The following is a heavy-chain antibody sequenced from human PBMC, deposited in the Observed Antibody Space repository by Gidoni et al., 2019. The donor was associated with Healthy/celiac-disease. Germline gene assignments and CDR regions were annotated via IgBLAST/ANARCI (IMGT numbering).Heavy chain of an antibody. V-gene: IGHV1-8*01. CDR2: MNPNSGNT. CDR3: ARVVAYDFWSGYVYGMDV. J-gene: IGHJ6*02. Sequence: QVQLVQSGAEVKKPGASVKVSCKASGYTFTSYVINWVRQATGQGLEWMGWMNPNSGNTGYAQKFQGRVTMTRNTSISTAYMELSSVRSEDTAVYYCARVVAYDFWSGYVYGMDVWGQGTTVTVSS. CDR1: GYTFTSYV. D-gene: IGHD3-3*01.